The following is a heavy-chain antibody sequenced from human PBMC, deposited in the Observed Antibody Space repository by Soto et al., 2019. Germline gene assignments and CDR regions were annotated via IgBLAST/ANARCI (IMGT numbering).Heavy chain of an antibody. J-gene: IGHJ4*02. CDR3: GTTFEY. D-gene: IGHD1-26*01. CDR1: GFPFINYW. V-gene: IGHV3-74*01. Sequence: GGCLRLSCAASGFPFINYWMHWVRQVPGEGLVWVSSINNDGSRTWYADSVRGRIAMSRDNARNLVYLQMNSLRAEDTAVYYCGTTFEYWGQGALVTVS. CDR2: INNDGSRT.